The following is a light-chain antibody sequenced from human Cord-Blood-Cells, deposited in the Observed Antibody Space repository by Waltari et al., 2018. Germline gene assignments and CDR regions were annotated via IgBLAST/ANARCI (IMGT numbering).Light chain of an antibody. V-gene: IGKV1-5*03. CDR2: KAS. CDR3: QQYNSYST. J-gene: IGKJ1*01. Sequence: DIQMTQSPSTLSASVGDRVTITCRASQSISSWLAWYQQKPGKDPKLLIYKASSSESGVPSRFSGSGSGTEFTLTISSLQPDDFATYYCQQYNSYSTFGQGTKVEIK. CDR1: QSISSW.